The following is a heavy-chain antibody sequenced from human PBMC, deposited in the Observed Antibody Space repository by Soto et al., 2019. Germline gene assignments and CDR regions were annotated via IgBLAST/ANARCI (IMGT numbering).Heavy chain of an antibody. CDR1: VGSSSSRGYY. V-gene: IGHV4-31*03. D-gene: IGHD3-3*01. J-gene: IGHJ4*02. CDR3: ARDSIFGVVGNFDY. Sequence: PSWSLSLVSTVSVGSSSSRGYYWIWNRQHPGKDLEWIGYIYYSGSTSHNPSLKSRATISLDTSKNQFSLKLNSVTVADTAVYYCARDSIFGVVGNFDYWGQGTLVTVSS. CDR2: IYYSGST.